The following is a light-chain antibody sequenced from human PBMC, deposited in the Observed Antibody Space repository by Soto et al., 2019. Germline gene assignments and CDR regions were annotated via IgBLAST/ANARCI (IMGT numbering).Light chain of an antibody. CDR3: CSYAGSSTFVV. CDR2: EVS. J-gene: IGLJ1*01. Sequence: QSALTQPASVSGSPGQSIPISCTGTSSDVGSYNLVSWYQQHPGKAPKLMIYEVSKRPSGVSNRFSGSKSGNTASLTISGLQAEDEADYYCCSYAGSSTFVVFGTGTKSPS. CDR1: SSDVGSYNL. V-gene: IGLV2-23*02.